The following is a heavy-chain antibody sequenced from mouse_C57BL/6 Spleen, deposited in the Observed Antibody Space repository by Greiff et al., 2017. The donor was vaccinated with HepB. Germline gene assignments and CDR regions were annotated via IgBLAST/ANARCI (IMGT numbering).Heavy chain of an antibody. CDR2: IDPETGGT. V-gene: IGHV1-15*01. CDR3: TQGGFDY. Sequence: QVQLKESGAELVRPGASVTLSCKASGYTFTDYEMHWVKQTPVHGLEWIGAIDPETGGTAYNQKFKGKAILTADKSSSTAYMELRSLTSEDSAVYYCTQGGFDYWGQGTTLTVSS. CDR1: GYTFTDYE. J-gene: IGHJ2*01.